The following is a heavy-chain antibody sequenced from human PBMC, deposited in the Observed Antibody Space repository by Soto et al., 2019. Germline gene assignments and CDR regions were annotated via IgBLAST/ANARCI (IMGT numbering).Heavy chain of an antibody. CDR3: ARDQGFRVVINSNWFDP. J-gene: IGHJ5*02. CDR2: ISAYNGNT. D-gene: IGHD2-21*01. V-gene: IGHV1-18*01. CDR1: GYTFSRYG. Sequence: RASVKVSCKASGYTFSRYGIMWVRQAPGQGLEWMGWISAYNGNTNSAEKLRGRLTMTTDASTTTAYMELRSLRSDDTAIYYCARDQGFRVVINSNWFDPWGQRTLVTVSS.